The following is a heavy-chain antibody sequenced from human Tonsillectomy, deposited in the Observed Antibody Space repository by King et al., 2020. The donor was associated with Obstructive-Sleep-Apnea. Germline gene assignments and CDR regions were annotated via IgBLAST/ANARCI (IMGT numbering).Heavy chain of an antibody. CDR1: GGSFSGFY. J-gene: IGHJ3*01. Sequence: VQLPQWGAGLLKPSETLSLTCAVYGGSFSGFYWSWIRQPPGKGLEWIGEINHRGSTTYNSSLKSRVTMSLDTSNNQFSLKLSSVTAADTAVYYCARVGHTFGFTFDVWGQGTLVSVSS. CDR3: ARVGHTFGFTFDV. V-gene: IGHV4-34*01. D-gene: IGHD5-18*01. CDR2: INHRGST.